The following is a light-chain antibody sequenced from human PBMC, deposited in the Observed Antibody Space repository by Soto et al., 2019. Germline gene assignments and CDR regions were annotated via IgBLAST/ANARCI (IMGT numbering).Light chain of an antibody. CDR1: QTVKTN. Sequence: DIVMTQSPATLSLSPGEGATLSCRASQTVKTNLGWYQHKPGQAPRLLLYGASTRATGVPDRFSGSGSGTEFTLTISSLQPEDFAVYYCLQYNNWPPLTFGQGTRLEIK. CDR2: GAS. V-gene: IGKV3-15*01. CDR3: LQYNNWPPLT. J-gene: IGKJ5*01.